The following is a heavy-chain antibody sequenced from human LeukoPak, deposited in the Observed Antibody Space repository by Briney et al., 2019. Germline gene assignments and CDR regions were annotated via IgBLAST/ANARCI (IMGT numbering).Heavy chain of an antibody. Sequence: GGSLRLSCAASGFTFSDHYMDWVRQAPGKGLEWVGRTRKKTNSYTTEYAASVKGRFTISRDDSKNSLYLQMNSLKAEDTAVYYCARGLDSSSWIDYWGQGTLVTVSS. CDR1: GFTFSDHY. D-gene: IGHD6-13*01. V-gene: IGHV3-72*01. CDR3: ARGLDSSSWIDY. J-gene: IGHJ4*02. CDR2: TRKKTNSYTT.